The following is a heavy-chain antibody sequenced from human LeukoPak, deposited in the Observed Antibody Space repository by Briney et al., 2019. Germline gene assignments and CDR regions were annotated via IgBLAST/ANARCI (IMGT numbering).Heavy chain of an antibody. J-gene: IGHJ5*02. CDR1: GDSISSSSYY. CDR3: ARVQSRLSWFDP. V-gene: IGHV4-39*07. Sequence: PSETLSLTCTVSGDSISSSSYYWGWIRQPPGKGLEWIGSIYYSGSTYYNPSLKSRVTISVDTSKNQFSLKLSSVTAADTAVYYCARVQSRLSWFDPWGQGTLVTVSS. CDR2: IYYSGST.